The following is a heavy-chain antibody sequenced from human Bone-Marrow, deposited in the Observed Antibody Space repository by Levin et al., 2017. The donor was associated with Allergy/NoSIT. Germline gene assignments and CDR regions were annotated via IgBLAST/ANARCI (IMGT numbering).Heavy chain of an antibody. V-gene: IGHV4-59*08. CDR2: VYYSGST. CDR3: AGHAGPIHLWLMDY. J-gene: IGHJ4*02. Sequence: SETLSLTCTVSGGSISTYYWSWIRQPPGKGLEWIGYVYYSGSTNYNPSPKSRVTMSVDTSKNHSPLKLSSVTAADTAIFYCAGHAGPIHLWLMDYWGQGTLVTVSS. D-gene: IGHD5-18*01. CDR1: GGSISTYY.